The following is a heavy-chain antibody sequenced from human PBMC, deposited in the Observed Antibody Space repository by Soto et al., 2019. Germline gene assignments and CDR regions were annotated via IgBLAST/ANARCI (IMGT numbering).Heavy chain of an antibody. D-gene: IGHD5-18*01. CDR3: ATLNSFGSDY. J-gene: IGHJ4*02. Sequence: QTVGSLRLSCAASGFTFSNFWMHWVRQAPGKGLVWVSRIYSDGSGTMYADSVKGRFTISRDNAKSTRYLQMNSLRGEDTAVYYCATLNSFGSDYWGRGTLVTVSS. CDR1: GFTFSNFW. V-gene: IGHV3-74*03. CDR2: IYSDGSGT.